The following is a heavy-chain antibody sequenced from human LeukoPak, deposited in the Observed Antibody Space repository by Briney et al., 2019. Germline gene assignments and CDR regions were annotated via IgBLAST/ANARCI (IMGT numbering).Heavy chain of an antibody. Sequence: SETLSLTCAVYGGSFSGYYWSWIRQPPGKGLEWIGEVNHSGSTNYNPSLKSRVTISVDTSKNQFSLKLSSVTAADTAVYYCARGGPRLDTAMVTDDAFDIWGQGTMVTVSS. J-gene: IGHJ3*02. D-gene: IGHD5-18*01. CDR1: GGSFSGYY. V-gene: IGHV4-34*01. CDR3: ARGGPRLDTAMVTDDAFDI. CDR2: VNHSGST.